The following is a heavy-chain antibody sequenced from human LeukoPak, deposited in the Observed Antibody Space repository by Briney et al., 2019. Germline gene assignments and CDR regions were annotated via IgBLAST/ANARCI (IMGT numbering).Heavy chain of an antibody. D-gene: IGHD3-10*01. V-gene: IGHV4-34*01. J-gene: IGHJ4*02. Sequence: SETLSLTCAVYGGSFSGYYWSWIRQPPGKGLEWIGEINHSGSTNYNPSLKSRVTISVDTSKNQFSLKLSSVTAADTAVYYCARQPLWFGWSFDYWGQGTLVTVSS. CDR2: INHSGST. CDR1: GGSFSGYY. CDR3: ARQPLWFGWSFDY.